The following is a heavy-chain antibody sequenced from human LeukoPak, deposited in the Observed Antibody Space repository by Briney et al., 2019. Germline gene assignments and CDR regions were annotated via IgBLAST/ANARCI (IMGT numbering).Heavy chain of an antibody. D-gene: IGHD1-14*01. CDR3: ARDNPAGP. Sequence: PSETLSLTCSVSGGSISGYSWSWIRQSAAKGLEWIGRVYTSGNTNYNPSFTSRVTVSIDTSKKQFSLKPYTVTAADTAVYYCARDNPAGPWGQGTLVTVSS. CDR2: VYTSGNT. V-gene: IGHV4-4*07. CDR1: GGSISGYS. J-gene: IGHJ5*02.